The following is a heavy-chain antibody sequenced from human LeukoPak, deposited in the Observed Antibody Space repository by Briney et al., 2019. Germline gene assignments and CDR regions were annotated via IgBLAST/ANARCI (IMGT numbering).Heavy chain of an antibody. V-gene: IGHV3-64D*06. D-gene: IGHD1-26*01. CDR2: ISSSGGST. J-gene: IGHJ4*02. Sequence: PGWSLRLSCSASGFTFSSFPMDWVRQAPGKGLEYVSGISSSGGSTYYADSVKGRFTISRDNSKNTLYLQMSSLRAEDTSVYYCVKRSPTSYCFDYWGQGTLVTVSS. CDR3: VKRSPTSYCFDY. CDR1: GFTFSSFP.